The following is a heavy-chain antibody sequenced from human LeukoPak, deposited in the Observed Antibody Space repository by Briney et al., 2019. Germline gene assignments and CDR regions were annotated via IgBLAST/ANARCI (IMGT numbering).Heavy chain of an antibody. CDR3: ASGGRVVVPAADHYYFDY. J-gene: IGHJ4*02. Sequence: SETLSLTCAVYGGSFSGYYWSWIRQPPGKGLEWIGEINHSGSTNYNPSLKSRVTISVDTSKNQFSLKLSSVTAAGTAVYYCASGGRVVVPAADHYYFDYWGQGTLVTVSS. D-gene: IGHD2-2*01. V-gene: IGHV4-34*01. CDR2: INHSGST. CDR1: GGSFSGYY.